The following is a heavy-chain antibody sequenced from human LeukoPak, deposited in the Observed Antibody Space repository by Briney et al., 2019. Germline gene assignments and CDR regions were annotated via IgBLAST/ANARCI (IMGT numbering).Heavy chain of an antibody. V-gene: IGHV4-61*01. CDR3: ARAAYSGSYHSDY. CDR2: IYYSGST. Sequence: SETLSLTCTVSGVSVNSGSYYWNWIRQPPGKGLEWIGYIYYSGSTNYNPSLKSRVTISVDTSKNQFSLKLSSVTAADTAVYYCARAAYSGSYHSDYWGQGTLVTVSS. J-gene: IGHJ4*02. D-gene: IGHD1-26*01. CDR1: GVSVNSGSYY.